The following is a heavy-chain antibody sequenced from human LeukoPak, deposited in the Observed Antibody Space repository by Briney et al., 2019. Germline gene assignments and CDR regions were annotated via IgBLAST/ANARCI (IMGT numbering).Heavy chain of an antibody. Sequence: ASVKVSCKAPGYTFTSYGISWVRQAPGQGLEWMGWISAYNGNTNYAQKLQGRATMTTDTSTSTAYMELRSLRSDDTAVYYCARDGGIIVVVPAVDYWGQGTLVTVSS. V-gene: IGHV1-18*04. D-gene: IGHD2-2*01. CDR2: ISAYNGNT. CDR3: ARDGGIIVVVPAVDY. J-gene: IGHJ4*02. CDR1: GYTFTSYG.